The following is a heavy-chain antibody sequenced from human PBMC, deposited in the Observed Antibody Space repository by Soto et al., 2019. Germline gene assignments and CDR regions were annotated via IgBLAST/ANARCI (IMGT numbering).Heavy chain of an antibody. CDR2: ISSSSYI. CDR3: ARDATRKGAMVRGRPHYCMDV. CDR1: GFTFSSYS. V-gene: IGHV3-21*05. J-gene: IGHJ6*02. Sequence: PGGSLRLSCAASGFTFSSYSMNWVRQAPGKGLEWVSYISSSSYIYYADSVKGRFTISRDNAKNSLYLQMNSLRAEDTAVYYCARDATRKGAMVRGRPHYCMDVWGQGTTVTVSS. D-gene: IGHD3-10*01.